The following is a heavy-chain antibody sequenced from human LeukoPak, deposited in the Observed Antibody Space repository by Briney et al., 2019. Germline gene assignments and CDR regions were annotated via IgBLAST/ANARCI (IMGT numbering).Heavy chain of an antibody. D-gene: IGHD6-19*01. CDR2: IYPGDSDT. J-gene: IGHJ4*02. Sequence: GESLKISCKGSGYTFSSYWIGWVRQMPGKGLEWMGIIYPGDSDTRYSPSFQGQVTISADKSISTAYLQWSSLKASDTAMYYCARHQVLLGSVFDYWGQGTLVTVSS. CDR1: GYTFSSYW. CDR3: ARHQVLLGSVFDY. V-gene: IGHV5-51*01.